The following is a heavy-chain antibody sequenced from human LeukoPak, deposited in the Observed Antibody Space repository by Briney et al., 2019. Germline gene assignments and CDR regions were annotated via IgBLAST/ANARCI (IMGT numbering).Heavy chain of an antibody. J-gene: IGHJ4*02. CDR2: IYSGGST. CDR1: GFTVSSNY. D-gene: IGHD1-14*01. V-gene: IGHV3-66*01. Sequence: RGGSLRLSCAASGFTVSSNYMSWVRQAPGKGLEWVSVIYSGGSTYYADSVKGRFTISRDNSKNTLYLQMNSLRAEDTAVYYCARDPHIDNYFGTNTGLRDFWGQGTLVTVSS. CDR3: ARDPHIDNYFGTNTGLRDF.